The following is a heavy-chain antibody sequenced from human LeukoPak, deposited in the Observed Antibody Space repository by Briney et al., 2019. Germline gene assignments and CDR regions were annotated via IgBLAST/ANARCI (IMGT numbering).Heavy chain of an antibody. CDR2: ISSSSSTI. Sequence: PGRSLRLSCAASGFTFSSYSMNWVRQAPGKGLEWVSYISSSSSTIYYADSVKGRFTISRDNAKNSLYLQMNSLRAEDTAVYYCARDPERWLPNEGDFDYWGQGTLVTVSS. J-gene: IGHJ4*02. D-gene: IGHD5-24*01. CDR1: GFTFSSYS. CDR3: ARDPERWLPNEGDFDY. V-gene: IGHV3-48*04.